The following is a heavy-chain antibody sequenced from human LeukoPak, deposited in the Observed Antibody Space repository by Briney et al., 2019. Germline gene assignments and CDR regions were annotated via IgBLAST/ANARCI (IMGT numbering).Heavy chain of an antibody. CDR1: GFTFSSYW. V-gene: IGHV3-7*01. CDR2: IKQDGSEK. J-gene: IGHJ4*02. Sequence: AGGSLRLSCAASGFTFSSYWMSWVRQAPGKGLEWVANIKQDGSEKYYVDSVKGRFTISRDNAKNSLYRQMNSLRAEDTAVYYCARSRVRPYFDYWGQGTLVTVSS. CDR3: ARSRVRPYFDY. D-gene: IGHD1-1*01.